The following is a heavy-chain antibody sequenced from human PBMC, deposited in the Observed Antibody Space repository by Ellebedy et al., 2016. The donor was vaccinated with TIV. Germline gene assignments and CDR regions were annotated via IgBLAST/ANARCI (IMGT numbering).Heavy chain of an antibody. CDR2: ISGSGGNT. CDR3: AKREAAAGRSDYYGVDV. D-gene: IGHD6-13*01. CDR1: GFTFSSYA. V-gene: IGHV3-23*01. Sequence: PGGSLRLSCAASGFTFSSYAMSWVRQAPGKGLERVSAISGSGGNTFYAGSVKGRFTISRDNSKNTLYLQMNSLRVEDTAVYYCAKREAAAGRSDYYGVDVWGQGTTVTVSS. J-gene: IGHJ6*02.